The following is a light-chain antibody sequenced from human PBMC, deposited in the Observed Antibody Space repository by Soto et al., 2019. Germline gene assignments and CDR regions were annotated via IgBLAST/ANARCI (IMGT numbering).Light chain of an antibody. CDR2: GAS. CDR3: QEYNYWPPLT. Sequence: EIVMTQSPATLSVSPGERATLSCRASRSVSSKLAWYQQKPGQAPRLLIYGASTRATGIPARFSGSGSGTEFTLTISSLQSEDFAVYYCQEYNYWPPLTFGGGTKVEIK. J-gene: IGKJ4*01. V-gene: IGKV3-15*01. CDR1: RSVSSK.